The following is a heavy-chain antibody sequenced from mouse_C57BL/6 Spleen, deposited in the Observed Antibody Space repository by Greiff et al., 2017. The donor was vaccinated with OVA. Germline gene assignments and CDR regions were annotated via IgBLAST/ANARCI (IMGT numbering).Heavy chain of an antibody. J-gene: IGHJ2*01. CDR1: GYAFSRSW. Sequence: VQLQQSGPELVKPGASVKISCTASGYAFSRSWMNWVKQRPGKGLEWIGRIYPGDGDTNYNGTFKGKATLTADKSSSTAYMQRSSLTSEDSAVYFCATDLYYFDYWGQGTTLTVSS. D-gene: IGHD2-13*01. CDR3: ATDLYYFDY. CDR2: IYPGDGDT. V-gene: IGHV1-82*01.